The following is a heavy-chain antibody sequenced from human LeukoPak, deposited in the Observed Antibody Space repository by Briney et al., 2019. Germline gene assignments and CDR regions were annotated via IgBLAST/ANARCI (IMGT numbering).Heavy chain of an antibody. J-gene: IGHJ5*02. CDR1: GYTFTGYY. Sequence: ASVKVSCKASGYTFTGYYMYWVRQAPGQGLEWMGWINPNSGDTNYAQKFQGRVTMTRDMSTTTDYMELSSLKSDDTAVYYFARDTSTQEGGGCFDPGAQGPLAPVPS. D-gene: IGHD2-8*01. V-gene: IGHV1-2*02. CDR3: ARDTSTQEGGGCFDP. CDR2: INPNSGDT.